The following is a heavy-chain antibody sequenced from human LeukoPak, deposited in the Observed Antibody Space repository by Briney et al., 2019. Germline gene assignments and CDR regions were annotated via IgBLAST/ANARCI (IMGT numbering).Heavy chain of an antibody. J-gene: IGHJ6*04. V-gene: IGHV4-34*01. CDR3: ARGLTNYDILTGYYPNYYYGMDV. CDR1: GGSFSGYY. CDR2: INHSGST. D-gene: IGHD3-9*01. Sequence: SETLSLTCAVYGGSFSGYYWSWIRQPPGKGLEWIGEINHSGSTNYNPSLKSRVTISVDTSKNQFSLKLSSVTAADTAVYYCARGLTNYDILTGYYPNYYYGMDVWGKGTTVTVSS.